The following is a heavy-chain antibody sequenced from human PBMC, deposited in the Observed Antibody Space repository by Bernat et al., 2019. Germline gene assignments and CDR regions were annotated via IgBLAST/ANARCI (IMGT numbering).Heavy chain of an antibody. D-gene: IGHD2-15*01. V-gene: IGHV3-7*01. Sequence: EVQLVESGGGLVQPGGSLRLSCAASGFVFSNYWMAWVRQAPGKGLEWVANIKQDGSEHSNVDSAKGRFTISRDNDKNSLFLQMNSLRDEDTAVYYCTRDRDVVVGARNYDAFDIWGQGTMVTVSS. J-gene: IGHJ3*02. CDR1: GFVFSNYW. CDR2: IKQDGSEH. CDR3: TRDRDVVVGARNYDAFDI.